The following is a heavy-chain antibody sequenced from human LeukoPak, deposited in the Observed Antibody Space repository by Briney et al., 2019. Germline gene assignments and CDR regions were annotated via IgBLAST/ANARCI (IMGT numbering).Heavy chain of an antibody. CDR1: GFTFSSYS. J-gene: IGHJ4*02. CDR3: AREVPNLDYFDY. Sequence: GALRLSCAASGFTFSSYSMNWVRQAPGKGLEWVSYISSSTSTIYYADSVKGRFTISRDNAKNSLYLQMNSLRAEDTAVYYCAREVPNLDYFDYWGQGTLVTVSS. V-gene: IGHV3-48*01. CDR2: ISSSTSTI.